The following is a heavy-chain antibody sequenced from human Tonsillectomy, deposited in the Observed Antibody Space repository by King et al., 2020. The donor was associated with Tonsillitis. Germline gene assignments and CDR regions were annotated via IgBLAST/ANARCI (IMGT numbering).Heavy chain of an antibody. D-gene: IGHD2-2*02. V-gene: IGHV3-33*08. CDR1: GFTFSSYG. CDR3: AREGDCSTTVCYTSAYFLH. Sequence: VQLVESGGGVVQPGRSLRLSCAATGFTFSSYGMHWVRLAPGKGLEGVAVTWYDGSNKYYADSVKGRFTISRDNSKNTLYLQINRLRDDDTAVYYCAREGDCSTTVCYTSAYFLHWGQGTLVTVSS. CDR2: TWYDGSNK. J-gene: IGHJ1*01.